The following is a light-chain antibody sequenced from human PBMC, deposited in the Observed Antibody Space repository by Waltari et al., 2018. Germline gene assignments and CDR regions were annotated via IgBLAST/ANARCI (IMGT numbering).Light chain of an antibody. CDR2: DAS. Sequence: DIVLTQSPGTLSSSPGERVTLSCRASQSVTSTLAWYQQKPGQAPRLLIYDASTRATGIPDRFSGSGSGTDFSLTISRLEPEDFAVYYCQKYGTLPATFGQGTKVEIK. CDR3: QKYGTLPAT. CDR1: QSVTST. J-gene: IGKJ1*01. V-gene: IGKV3-20*01.